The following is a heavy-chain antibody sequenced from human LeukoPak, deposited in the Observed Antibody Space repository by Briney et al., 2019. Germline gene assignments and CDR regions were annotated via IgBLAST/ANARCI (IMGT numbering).Heavy chain of an antibody. CDR1: GFTFSSYG. CDR2: ISYDGNTK. D-gene: IGHD1-26*01. V-gene: IGHV3-30*18. J-gene: IGHJ4*02. Sequence: GGSLRLSCAASGFTFSSYGMHWVRQAPGKGLEWVAVISYDGNTKNDADSVKGRFTISRDNSRNTVFLEMSSLRPEDTAVYFCAKERATTTAFDYWGQGTLVTVSS. CDR3: AKERATTTAFDY.